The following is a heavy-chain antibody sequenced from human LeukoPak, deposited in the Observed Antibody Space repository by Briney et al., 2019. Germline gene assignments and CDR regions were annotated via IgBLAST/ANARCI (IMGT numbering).Heavy chain of an antibody. CDR1: GGTFSSYA. Sequence: SVKVSCKASGGTFSSYAISWVRQAPGQGLKWMGGIIPIFGTANYAQKFQGRVTITADESTSTAYMELSSLRSEDTAVYYCARESPDRIAAAGTGYYYYYMDVWGKGTTVTISS. CDR2: IIPIFGTA. J-gene: IGHJ6*03. CDR3: ARESPDRIAAAGTGYYYYYMDV. D-gene: IGHD6-13*01. V-gene: IGHV1-69*13.